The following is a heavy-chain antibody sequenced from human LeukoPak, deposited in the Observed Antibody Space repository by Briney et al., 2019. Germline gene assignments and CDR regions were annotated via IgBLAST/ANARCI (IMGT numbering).Heavy chain of an antibody. V-gene: IGHV4-34*01. J-gene: IGHJ4*02. D-gene: IGHD3-22*01. Sequence: SETLSLTCAVYGGSFSGYYWSWIRQPPGKGLEWIGEINHSGSTNYNPSLKSRVIMSVDTSKNQFSLKLSSLTAADTAIYYCAREIYYDSGAYDYWGQGTLVTVSS. CDR3: AREIYYDSGAYDY. CDR2: INHSGST. CDR1: GGSFSGYY.